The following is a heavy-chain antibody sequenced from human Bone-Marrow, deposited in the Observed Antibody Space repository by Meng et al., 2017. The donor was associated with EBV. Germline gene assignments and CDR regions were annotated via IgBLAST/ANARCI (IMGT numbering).Heavy chain of an antibody. D-gene: IGHD2/OR15-2a*01. V-gene: IGHV4-30-2*01. CDR3: ARGNTFPEYYFGY. CDR1: GGSISSGDYS. CDR2: IYHSGST. J-gene: IGHJ4*02. Sequence: QLQLQESRSGRVKPSHTLSLTCAVSGGSISSGDYSWSWIRQPPGKGLEWIGNIYHSGSTFYNSSLNSRVTISVDRSKNQFSLKLTSVTAADTAVYYCARGNTFPEYYFGYWGQGTLVTVSS.